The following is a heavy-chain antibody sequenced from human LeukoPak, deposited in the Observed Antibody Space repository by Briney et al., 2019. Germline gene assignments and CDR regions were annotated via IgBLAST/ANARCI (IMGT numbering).Heavy chain of an antibody. Sequence: PSETLSLTCTVSGESISSGRHYWGWLRQTPGKGLEWIGSVYFGGSTSHNPALTSRVTTSVDASKNQVSLRVNFVTAADTAVYYCARHLYGPTTAHYFDYWGQGVLVTVSS. D-gene: IGHD4-17*01. CDR2: VYFGGST. CDR1: GESISSGRHY. V-gene: IGHV4-39*01. CDR3: ARHLYGPTTAHYFDY. J-gene: IGHJ4*02.